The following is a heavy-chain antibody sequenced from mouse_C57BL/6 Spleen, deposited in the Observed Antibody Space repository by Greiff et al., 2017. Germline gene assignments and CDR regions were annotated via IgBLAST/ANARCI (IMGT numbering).Heavy chain of an antibody. CDR3: ARTYYGSSFYYAMDY. D-gene: IGHD1-1*01. Sequence: QVHVKQPGTELVKPGASVKLSCKASGYTFTSYWMHWVKQRPGQGLEWIGNINPSNGGTNYNEKFKSKATLTVDKSSSTAYMQLSSLTSEDSAVYYWARTYYGSSFYYAMDYWGQGTSVTVSS. CDR1: GYTFTSYW. V-gene: IGHV1-53*01. CDR2: INPSNGGT. J-gene: IGHJ4*01.